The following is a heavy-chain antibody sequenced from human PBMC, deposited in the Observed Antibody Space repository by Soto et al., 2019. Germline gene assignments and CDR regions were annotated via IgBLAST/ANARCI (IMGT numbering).Heavy chain of an antibody. J-gene: IGHJ4*02. Sequence: QVQLVQSGAEVKKPGSSVKVSCKASGGTFSSYTISWVGQAPGQGLEWMGRIIPILGIANYAQKFEGRVTITADKSTSTAYMELSSLRSEDKAVYYCARGEEGPIYYFDYWGQGTLVTVSS. V-gene: IGHV1-69*02. CDR2: IIPILGIA. CDR1: GGTFSSYT. CDR3: ARGEEGPIYYFDY. D-gene: IGHD3-10*01.